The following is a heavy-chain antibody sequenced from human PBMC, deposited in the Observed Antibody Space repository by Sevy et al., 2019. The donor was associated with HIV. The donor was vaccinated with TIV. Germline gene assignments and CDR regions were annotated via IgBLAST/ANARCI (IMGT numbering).Heavy chain of an antibody. CDR1: GYTLSELS. CDR3: ATDIVVGRDY. D-gene: IGHD2-2*01. Sequence: ASVKVSCKVSGYTLSELSMHWVRQAPGKGLEWMGGFDEDGEIMYAQKFQGRVTMTEDTSTDTAYMERSSLRSEDTAVYYCATDIVVGRDYWGQGTLVTVSS. CDR2: FDEDGEI. V-gene: IGHV1-24*01. J-gene: IGHJ4*02.